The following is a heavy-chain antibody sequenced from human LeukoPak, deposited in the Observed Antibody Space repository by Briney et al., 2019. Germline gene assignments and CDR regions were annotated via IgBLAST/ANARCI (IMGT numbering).Heavy chain of an antibody. CDR2: IYYSGST. J-gene: IGHJ2*01. Sequence: NSSETLSLTCTVSGGSISSYYWSWIRQPPGKGLEWIGYIYYSGSTNYNPSLKSRVTISVDTFKNQFSLKLSSVTAADTAVYYCARGGALWYFDLWGRGTLVTVSS. V-gene: IGHV4-59*01. CDR3: ARGGALWYFDL. CDR1: GGSISSYY. D-gene: IGHD4/OR15-4a*01.